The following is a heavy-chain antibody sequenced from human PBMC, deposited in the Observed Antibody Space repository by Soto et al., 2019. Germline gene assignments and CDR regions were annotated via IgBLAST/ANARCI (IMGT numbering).Heavy chain of an antibody. J-gene: IGHJ4*02. Sequence: GGSLRLSCAASGFTFSSYGMHWVRQAPGKGLEWVAVISYDGSNKYYADSVKGRFTISRDNSKNTLYLQMNMLRAEDTAVYYCLKGRVYCGGYCPEDYVDFWGQGTLVTVSS. CDR2: ISYDGSNK. CDR1: GFTFSSYG. V-gene: IGHV3-30*18. CDR3: LKGRVYCGGYCPEDYVDF. D-gene: IGHD2-21*02.